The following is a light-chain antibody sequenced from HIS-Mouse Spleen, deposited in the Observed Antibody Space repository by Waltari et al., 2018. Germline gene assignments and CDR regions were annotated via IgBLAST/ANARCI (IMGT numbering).Light chain of an antibody. V-gene: IGLV3-25*03. CDR3: QSVDSSGTYVV. J-gene: IGLJ2*01. CDR1: ALPKQY. CDR2: KDS. Sequence: SYELTQSPSVSVSPGQTARITCSGDALPKQYAYWYQQKPGQAPVLVIYKDSERPSGIPERFSGSSSGTTVTLTISGVQAEDEADYYCQSVDSSGTYVVFGGGTKLTVL.